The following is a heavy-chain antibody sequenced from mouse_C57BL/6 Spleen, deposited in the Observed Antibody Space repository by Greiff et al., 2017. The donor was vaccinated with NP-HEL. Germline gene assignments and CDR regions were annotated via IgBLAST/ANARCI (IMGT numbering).Heavy chain of an antibody. CDR3: ASSKVTTVPYAMDY. CDR2: IDPSDSYT. V-gene: IGHV1-50*01. D-gene: IGHD1-1*01. CDR1: GYTFTSYW. J-gene: IGHJ4*01. Sequence: VQLQQSGAELVKPGASVKLSCKASGYTFTSYWMQWVKQRPGQGLEWIGEIDPSDSYTNYNQKFKGKATLTVDTSSSTAYMQLSSLTSEDSAVYYCASSKVTTVPYAMDYWGQGTSVTVSS.